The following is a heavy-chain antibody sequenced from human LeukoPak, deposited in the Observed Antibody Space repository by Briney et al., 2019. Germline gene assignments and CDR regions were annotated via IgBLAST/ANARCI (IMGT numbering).Heavy chain of an antibody. CDR2: INPNSGGT. D-gene: IGHD3-22*01. J-gene: IGHJ5*02. CDR3: ARDKTYYYDSSGYSGPNWFDP. CDR1: GYTFTGYY. Sequence: ASVKVSCKASGYTFTGYYMLWVRQAPGQGLEWMGWINPNSGGTNYAQKFQGRVTMTRDTSISTAYMELSRLRSDDTAVYYCARDKTYYYDSSGYSGPNWFDPWGQRTLVTVSS. V-gene: IGHV1-2*02.